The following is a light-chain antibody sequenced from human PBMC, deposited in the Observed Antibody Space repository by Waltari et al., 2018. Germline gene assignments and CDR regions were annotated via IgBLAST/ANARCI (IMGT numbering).Light chain of an antibody. J-gene: IGLJ1*01. V-gene: IGLV1-44*01. Sequence: QSILTQPPSASGPPGQRVTFSCSGNSSNIGSNPVNWYQHLPGTAPNLLIYKSFQRHSGVPDRFSGATSGTSACLAISGLQSEDEADYYCAVWDDSLNGHIFGTGTKVTVL. CDR1: SSNIGSNP. CDR3: AVWDDSLNGHI. CDR2: KSF.